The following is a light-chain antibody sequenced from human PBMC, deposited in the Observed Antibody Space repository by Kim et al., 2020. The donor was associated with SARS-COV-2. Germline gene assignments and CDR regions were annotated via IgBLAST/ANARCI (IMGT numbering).Light chain of an antibody. V-gene: IGKV3-11*01. Sequence: SPVASATLSCKASQNIFHYLAWYQQKPGHPPRLLIFDASKRATGIPPRFSGSGFGTDFTLTISSLEAEDLAVYFCYQRGDWPPLTFGGGTKVDIK. CDR2: DAS. J-gene: IGKJ4*01. CDR3: YQRGDWPPLT. CDR1: QNIFHY.